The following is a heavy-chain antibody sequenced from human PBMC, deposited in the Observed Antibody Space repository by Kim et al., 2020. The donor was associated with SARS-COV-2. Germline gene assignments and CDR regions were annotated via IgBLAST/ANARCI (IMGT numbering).Heavy chain of an antibody. J-gene: IGHJ4*02. CDR1: GGSISSYY. CDR3: ARYGYSYGPYYFDY. CDR2: IYYSGST. D-gene: IGHD5-18*01. Sequence: SETLSLTCTVSGGSISSYYWSWIRQPPGKGLEWIGYIYYSGSTNYNPSLKSRVTISVDTSKNQFSLKLSSVTAADTAVYYCARYGYSYGPYYFDYWGQGTLVTVSS. V-gene: IGHV4-59*01.